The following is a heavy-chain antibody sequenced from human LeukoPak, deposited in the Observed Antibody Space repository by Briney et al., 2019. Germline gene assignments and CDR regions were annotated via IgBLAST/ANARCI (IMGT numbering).Heavy chain of an antibody. V-gene: IGHV4-34*01. J-gene: IGHJ4*02. Sequence: PSETLSLTCAVYGGSFGGYYWSWIRQPPGKGLEWIGEINHSGSTNYNPSLKSRVTISVDTSKNQFSLKLSSVTAADTAVYYCARGRRWLQLNYWGQGTLVTVSS. D-gene: IGHD5-24*01. CDR3: ARGRRWLQLNY. CDR1: GGSFGGYY. CDR2: INHSGST.